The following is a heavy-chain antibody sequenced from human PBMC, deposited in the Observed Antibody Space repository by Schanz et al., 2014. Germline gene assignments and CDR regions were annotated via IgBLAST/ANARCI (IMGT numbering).Heavy chain of an antibody. CDR1: GGTFSSFG. V-gene: IGHV1-69*04. CDR2: IIPSLGLA. CDR3: AREVGLYDRGWFDP. D-gene: IGHD3-22*01. Sequence: QVQLVQSGADVKKPGSSVRVSCKASGGTFSSFGINWVRQAPGQGLEWMGRIIPSLGLAKYAQNFQGRVTITADKSTSTAYMELTSLRSDDTAVYYCAREVGLYDRGWFDPWGQGTLVTVSS. J-gene: IGHJ5*02.